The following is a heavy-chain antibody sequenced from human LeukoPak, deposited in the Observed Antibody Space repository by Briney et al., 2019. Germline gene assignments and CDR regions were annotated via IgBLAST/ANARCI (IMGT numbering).Heavy chain of an antibody. CDR3: ARYRPVTALNRSAFDI. J-gene: IGHJ3*02. CDR1: GDSISSSNW. D-gene: IGHD2-2*01. V-gene: IGHV4-4*02. CDR2: IYHSVST. Sequence: SGTLSLTCAVFGDSISSSNWWSWVRQPPGKGMQWIGEIYHSVSTNYNPSLKSRVTISVDKSKNQYSLKLSSVTAADRAVYYCARYRPVTALNRSAFDIWGQGAMVAVSS.